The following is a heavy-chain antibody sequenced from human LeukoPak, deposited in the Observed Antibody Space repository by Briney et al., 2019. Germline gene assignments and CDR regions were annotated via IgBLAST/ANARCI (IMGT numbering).Heavy chain of an antibody. CDR2: IIPILGIA. D-gene: IGHD6-19*01. V-gene: IGHV1-69*04. CDR3: ARDWGSGWPYYFDY. CDR1: GGTFSSYA. J-gene: IGHJ4*02. Sequence: GASVKVSCKASGGTFSSYAISWVRQAPGQGLEWMGRIIPILGIANYAQKFQGRVTITAAKSTSTAYMELSSLRSEDTAVYYCARDWGSGWPYYFDYWGRGTLVTVSS.